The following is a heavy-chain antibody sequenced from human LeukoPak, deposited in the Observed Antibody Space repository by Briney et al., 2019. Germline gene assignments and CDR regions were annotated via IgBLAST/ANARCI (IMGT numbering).Heavy chain of an antibody. J-gene: IGHJ4*02. CDR3: AREVVAAAGTVDY. D-gene: IGHD6-13*01. CDR2: IYYSGST. CDR1: GGSISSYY. V-gene: IGHV4-59*01. Sequence: SETLSPTCSVSGGSISSYYWSWIRQPPGKGLEWIGYIYYSGSTNYNPSLKSRVTISVDTSKNQFSLKLTSVTAADTAVYYCAREVVAAAGTVDYWGQGTLVTVSS.